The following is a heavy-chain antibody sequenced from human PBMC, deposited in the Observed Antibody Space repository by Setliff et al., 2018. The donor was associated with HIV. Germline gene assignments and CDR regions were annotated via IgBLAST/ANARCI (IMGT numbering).Heavy chain of an antibody. CDR2: ISTYNGNT. Sequence: ASVKVSCKASGYTFTGYYMHWVRQAPGQGLEWMGWISTYNGNTNYAQKFQGRVTLTTETSTSTAYMEMRILRSDDTAVYYCARVPFRSAWFSGGHDAFDIWGQGTMVTVSS. J-gene: IGHJ3*02. D-gene: IGHD6-19*01. CDR1: GYTFTGYY. V-gene: IGHV1-18*04. CDR3: ARVPFRSAWFSGGHDAFDI.